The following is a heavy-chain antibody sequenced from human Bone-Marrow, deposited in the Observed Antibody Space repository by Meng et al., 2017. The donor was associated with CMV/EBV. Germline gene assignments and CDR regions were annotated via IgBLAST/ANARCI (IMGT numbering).Heavy chain of an antibody. CDR3: AKGDYYDILTGSQKYYYYGMDV. J-gene: IGHJ6*02. CDR2: IWYDGSNK. CDR1: GFTFSSYG. V-gene: IGHV3-33*06. D-gene: IGHD3-9*01. Sequence: GESLKISCAASGFTFSSYGMHWVRQAPGKGLEWVAVIWYDGSNKYYADSVKGRFTISRDNSKNTLYLQMNSLRAEDTAVYYCAKGDYYDILTGSQKYYYYGMDVWGQGTTVTVSS.